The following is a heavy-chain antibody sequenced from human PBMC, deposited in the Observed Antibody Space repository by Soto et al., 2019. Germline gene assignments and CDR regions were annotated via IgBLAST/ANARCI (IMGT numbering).Heavy chain of an antibody. CDR1: GYTLTELS. V-gene: IGHV1-24*01. D-gene: IGHD6-13*01. Sequence: AAVKVSCKVCGYTLTELSMHWVRQAPGKGLEWMGGFDPEDGETIYAQKFRGRVTMTEGTSTDTAYMELSSLRSEDTAVYYCATVAAAGTWYWFDPWGQGTLVTVSS. CDR2: FDPEDGET. J-gene: IGHJ5*02. CDR3: ATVAAAGTWYWFDP.